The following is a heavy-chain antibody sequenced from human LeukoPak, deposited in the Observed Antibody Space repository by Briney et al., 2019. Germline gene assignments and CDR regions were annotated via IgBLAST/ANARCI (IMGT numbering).Heavy chain of an antibody. CDR1: GGSISSYY. V-gene: IGHV4-59*01. D-gene: IGHD3-9*01. CDR3: ARDHWLFSSKTWYYYGMDV. CDR2: IYYSGST. J-gene: IGHJ6*02. Sequence: PSETLSLTCTVSGGSISSYYWSWIRQPPGKGLEWIGYIYYSGSTNYNPSLTSRVTIFVDTSKNLVSLILTSVSASDTAIYYCARDHWLFSSKTWYYYGMDVWGQGTTVTVSS.